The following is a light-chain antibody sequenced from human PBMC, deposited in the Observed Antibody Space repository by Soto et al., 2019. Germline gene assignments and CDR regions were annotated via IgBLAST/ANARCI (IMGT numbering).Light chain of an antibody. CDR1: QSVSSSY. J-gene: IGKJ2*01. CDR3: PQYGSSPPYT. Sequence: EIVLTQSPGTLSLSPGERATLSCRASQSVSSSYLAWYQQKPGQAPRLLIYGASSRATGIPDRFSGSGSGTDFSLIISRLEPEDFAVYYCPQYGSSPPYTFGEGTKLEIK. V-gene: IGKV3-20*01. CDR2: GAS.